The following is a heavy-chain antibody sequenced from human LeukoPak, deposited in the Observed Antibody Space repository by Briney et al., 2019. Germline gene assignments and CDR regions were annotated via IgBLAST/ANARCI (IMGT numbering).Heavy chain of an antibody. Sequence: GGSLRLSCAASGFTFSSYAMSWVRQAPGKGLEWVSVIHSGGSTYYADSVTGRFTISRDNSKNTLYLQMNSLRAEDTAVYYCARDNGLNWFDPWGQGTLVTVSS. D-gene: IGHD2-8*01. CDR2: IHSGGST. CDR1: GFTFSSYA. J-gene: IGHJ5*02. V-gene: IGHV3-66*01. CDR3: ARDNGLNWFDP.